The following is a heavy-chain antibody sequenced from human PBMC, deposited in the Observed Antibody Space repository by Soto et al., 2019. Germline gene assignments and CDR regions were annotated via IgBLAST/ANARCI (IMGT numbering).Heavy chain of an antibody. CDR3: AKLGTMGVFDN. V-gene: IGHV3-23*01. CDR2: ITFRGDNT. CDR1: GFTFSSYA. D-gene: IGHD1-26*01. Sequence: EVQLLESGGGLVPPGGSLRLSCAASGFTFSSYAMSWVRQAPGKGLEWLAGITFRGDNTYYADSVKGRFTISRDNSRNRLDLQMNSLKVEDTALYYCAKLGTMGVFDNWGQGTLLTVSS. J-gene: IGHJ4*02.